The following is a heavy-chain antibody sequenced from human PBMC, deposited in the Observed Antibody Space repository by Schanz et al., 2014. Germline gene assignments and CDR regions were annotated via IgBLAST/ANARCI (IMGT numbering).Heavy chain of an antibody. J-gene: IGHJ4*02. CDR2: ISSSGDYI. CDR3: AKHRHYADNNGYPGIDY. V-gene: IGHV3-21*02. D-gene: IGHD3-16*01. CDR1: GFIFNIYT. Sequence: EDQLVESGGGLVKPGGSLRLSCAASGFIFNIYTINWVRQAPGKGLEWVSFISSSGDYIYYADSVKGRFTISRDNAKDSAYLQMNSLRAEDTAVYYCAKHRHYADNNGYPGIDYWGQGTLVTVS.